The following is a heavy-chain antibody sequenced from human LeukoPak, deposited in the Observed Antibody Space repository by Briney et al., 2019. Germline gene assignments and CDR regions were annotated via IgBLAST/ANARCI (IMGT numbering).Heavy chain of an antibody. CDR1: GFTFSSYS. CDR2: LSYDGSNE. D-gene: IGHD6-13*01. V-gene: IGHV3-30-3*01. Sequence: PGGSLRLSCAASGFTFSSYSMHWVRQAPGKGLEWVAVLSYDGSNEYYTDSVKGRFTISRDNSKNTLLLQMNSPRIEDTAEYYCARDAPSPGAAHSSSYYFDYWGQGTLVTVSS. CDR3: ARDAPSPGAAHSSSYYFDY. J-gene: IGHJ4*02.